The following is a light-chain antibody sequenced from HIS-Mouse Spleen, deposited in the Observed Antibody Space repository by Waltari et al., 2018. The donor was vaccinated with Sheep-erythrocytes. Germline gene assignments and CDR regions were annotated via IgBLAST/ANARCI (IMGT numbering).Light chain of an antibody. CDR1: HGISSC. V-gene: IGKV1D-8*02. Sequence: AIWMTPSPSLLSASTGDRVTISCRMSHGISSCFAWYQQKQGKAPELLIYAASTLQSGVPSRFSGSGSGTDFTLTISCLQSEDFATYYCQQYYSFPYTFGQGTKLEIK. J-gene: IGKJ2*01. CDR2: AAS. CDR3: QQYYSFPYT.